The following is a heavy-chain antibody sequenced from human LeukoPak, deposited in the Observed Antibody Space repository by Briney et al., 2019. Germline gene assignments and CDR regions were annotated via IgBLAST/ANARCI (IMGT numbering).Heavy chain of an antibody. J-gene: IGHJ4*02. CDR1: GGSISSGGYY. Sequence: PSQTLSLTCTVSGGSISSGGYYWSEIRQHPGKGLEWIGYIYYSGSTYYNPSLKSRVTISVDTSKNQFSLKLSSVTAADTAVYYCARDAGTSQEVDYWGQGTLVTVSS. CDR3: ARDAGTSQEVDY. CDR2: IYYSGST. D-gene: IGHD1-1*01. V-gene: IGHV4-31*03.